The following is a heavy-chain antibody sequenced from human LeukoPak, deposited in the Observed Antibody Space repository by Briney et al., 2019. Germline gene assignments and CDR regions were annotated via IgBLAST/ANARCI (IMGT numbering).Heavy chain of an antibody. V-gene: IGHV3-33*01. CDR2: IWYDGSNK. CDR1: GFIFRNYG. CDR3: AREGAVAGSRYFFDY. Sequence: GGSLRLSCAASGFIFRNYGMHWVRQAPGKGLEWVAVIWYDGSNKYYADSVKGRFTIYRDNSKNTLYLQMNSLRAEDTAVYYCAREGAVAGSRYFFDYWGQGTLVTASS. J-gene: IGHJ4*02. D-gene: IGHD6-13*01.